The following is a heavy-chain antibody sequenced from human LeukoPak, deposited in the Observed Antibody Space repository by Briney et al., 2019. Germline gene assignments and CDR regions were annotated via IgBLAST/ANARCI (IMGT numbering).Heavy chain of an antibody. Sequence: GASVKVSCKTSGYTFTGYYLFWVRQAPGQGLEWMGWINPNSGGTNYAQKSQGRVTMTRDTSIRTAYMELSRLTSVDTAVYYCVRLYDWGRLDYWGQGTLVTVSS. V-gene: IGHV1-2*02. CDR2: INPNSGGT. D-gene: IGHD3-9*01. J-gene: IGHJ4*02. CDR3: VRLYDWGRLDY. CDR1: GYTFTGYY.